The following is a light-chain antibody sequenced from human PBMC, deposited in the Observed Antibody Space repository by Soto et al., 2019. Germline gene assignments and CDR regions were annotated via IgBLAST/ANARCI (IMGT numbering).Light chain of an antibody. V-gene: IGLV2-14*01. Sequence: QSALTQPASVSGSPGQSITISCTGTTSDVGGYNYVSWYQQHPGKAPQLIIYEVSDRPSGVSNRFSGSKSGNTASLTISGLQAEDEADYFSSSYISRSPHVVFGGGTQLTVL. J-gene: IGLJ2*01. CDR2: EVS. CDR1: TSDVGGYNY. CDR3: SSYISRSPHVV.